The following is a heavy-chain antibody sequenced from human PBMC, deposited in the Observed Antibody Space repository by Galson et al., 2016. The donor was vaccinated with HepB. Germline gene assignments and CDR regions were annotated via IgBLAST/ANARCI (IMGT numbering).Heavy chain of an antibody. CDR3: ARIDYDTSGYYFDY. CDR2: IDWDDDK. J-gene: IGHJ4*02. V-gene: IGHV2-70*01. CDR1: GFSLSTSGVC. Sequence: PALVKPTQTLTLTCTFSGFSLSTSGVCVNWIRQPPGKALEWLALIDWDDDKYYSTSLKTRLTISKDTSKNQVVLTMTNMDPVDTATYYCARIDYDTSGYYFDYWGQGTLVIDSS. D-gene: IGHD3-22*01.